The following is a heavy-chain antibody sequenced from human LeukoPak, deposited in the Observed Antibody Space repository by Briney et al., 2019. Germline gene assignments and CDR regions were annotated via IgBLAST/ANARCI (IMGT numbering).Heavy chain of an antibody. CDR2: ISSDGSSK. CDR3: ARQGLEF. CDR1: GFTFSTYA. J-gene: IGHJ4*02. Sequence: GGSLRLSCAASGFTFSTYAMHWVRQAPGKGPEWLAVISSDGSSKYYADSVRGRFTISRDSSKNTLYVQMNSLRDEDTAVYYCARQGLEFWGQGTLVTVSS. D-gene: IGHD3-10*01. V-gene: IGHV3-30-3*01.